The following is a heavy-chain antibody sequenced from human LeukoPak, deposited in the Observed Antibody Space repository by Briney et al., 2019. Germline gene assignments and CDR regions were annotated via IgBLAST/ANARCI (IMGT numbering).Heavy chain of an antibody. J-gene: IGHJ6*02. Sequence: ASVKVSCKASGYTFTSYDINWVRQATGQGLGWMGWMNPNSGNTGYAQKFQGRVTMTRNTSISTAYMELSSLRSEDTAVYYCARGFGYCSSTSCYSYYYYGMDVWGQGTMVTVSS. CDR2: MNPNSGNT. CDR3: ARGFGYCSSTSCYSYYYYGMDV. V-gene: IGHV1-8*01. D-gene: IGHD2-2*02. CDR1: GYTFTSYD.